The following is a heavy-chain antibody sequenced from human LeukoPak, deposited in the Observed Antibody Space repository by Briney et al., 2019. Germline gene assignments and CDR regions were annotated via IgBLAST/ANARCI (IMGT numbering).Heavy chain of an antibody. CDR2: ISSSGSTI. CDR1: GFNFQIYA. J-gene: IGHJ5*02. D-gene: IGHD3-3*01. Sequence: GTSLRLSCAASGFNFQIYAMHWVRQAPGKGLEWVSYISSSGSTIYYADSVKGRFTISRDNAKNSLYLQMNSLRAEDTAVYYCAGYDFWSGYYTDSNWFDPWGQGTLVTVSS. CDR3: AGYDFWSGYYTDSNWFDP. V-gene: IGHV3-48*04.